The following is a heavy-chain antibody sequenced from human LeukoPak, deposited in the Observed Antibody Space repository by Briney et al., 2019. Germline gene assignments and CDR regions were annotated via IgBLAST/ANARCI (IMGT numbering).Heavy chain of an antibody. CDR2: INHSGST. CDR1: GGSLSNYF. V-gene: IGHV4-34*01. Sequence: SETLSLTCTVAGGSLSNYFWSWIRQPPGKGLEWIGEINHSGSTNYNPSLKSRVTISVDTSKNQFSLRLSSVTAADTAVYYCARVTGYMVEDYFDYWGQGTLVTVSS. CDR3: ARVTGYMVEDYFDY. D-gene: IGHD5-12*01. J-gene: IGHJ4*02.